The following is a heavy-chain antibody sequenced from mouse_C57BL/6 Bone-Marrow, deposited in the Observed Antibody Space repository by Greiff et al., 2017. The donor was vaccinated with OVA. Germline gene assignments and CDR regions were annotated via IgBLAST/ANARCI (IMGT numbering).Heavy chain of an antibody. CDR3: AREDYYDWYFDV. Sequence: QVQLTPSGPELVKPGASVKISCKASGYAFRSSWMNWVKQRPGKGLECLGRIYPGDGDPNYNGKFKGKATLTADKSSSTAYMQLSSLTSEDSAVSCCAREDYYDWYFDVWGTGTTVTVSS. D-gene: IGHD1-1*01. CDR1: GYAFRSSW. CDR2: IYPGDGDP. J-gene: IGHJ1*03. V-gene: IGHV1-82*01.